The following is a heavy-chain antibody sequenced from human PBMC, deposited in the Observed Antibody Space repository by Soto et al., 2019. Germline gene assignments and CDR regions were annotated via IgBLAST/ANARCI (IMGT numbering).Heavy chain of an antibody. J-gene: IGHJ4*02. Sequence: QVQLVQSGAEVKKPGASVKVSCKASGYTFTSYAMHWVRQAPGQRLEWMGWINAGNGNTKYSQKFQGRVTITRDTPASTAYMELSSLRSEDTAVYYCARVIRRLGELSLFDYWGQGTLVTVSS. CDR1: GYTFTSYA. V-gene: IGHV1-3*01. D-gene: IGHD3-16*02. CDR2: INAGNGNT. CDR3: ARVIRRLGELSLFDY.